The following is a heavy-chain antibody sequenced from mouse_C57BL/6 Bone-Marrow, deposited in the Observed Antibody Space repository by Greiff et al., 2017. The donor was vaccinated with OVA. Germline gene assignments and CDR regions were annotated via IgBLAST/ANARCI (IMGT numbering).Heavy chain of an antibody. J-gene: IGHJ2*01. D-gene: IGHD2-5*01. CDR2: IDPETGGT. Sequence: QVQLQQSGAELVRPGASVTLSCKASGYTFTDYEMHWVKQPPVHGLEWIGAIDPETGGTAYNQKFKGKAILTADNSYSTAYMELRSLTSEDSAVYYCTRSYSNYGDFDYWGQGTTLTVSS. CDR1: GYTFTDYE. V-gene: IGHV1-15*01. CDR3: TRSYSNYGDFDY.